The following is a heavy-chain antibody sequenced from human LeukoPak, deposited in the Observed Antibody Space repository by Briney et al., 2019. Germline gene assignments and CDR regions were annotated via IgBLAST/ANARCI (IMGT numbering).Heavy chain of an antibody. CDR1: GFTFSSYW. Sequence: GGSLRLSCAASGFTFSSYWMSWVRQAPGKGLEWVANIKQDGSEKHYVDSVKGRFTISRDNAKNSLYLQMDSLRAEDTAVYYCARGGYCSGGSCYSYYYGMDVWGQGTTVTVSS. V-gene: IGHV3-7*01. CDR3: ARGGYCSGGSCYSYYYGMDV. CDR2: IKQDGSEK. J-gene: IGHJ6*02. D-gene: IGHD2-15*01.